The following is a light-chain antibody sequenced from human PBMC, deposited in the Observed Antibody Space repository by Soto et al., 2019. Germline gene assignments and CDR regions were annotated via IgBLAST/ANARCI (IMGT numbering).Light chain of an antibody. Sequence: QLVLTQPPSVSATPGQRVTISCSGTYSNIGNNTVAWYQRLPGSAPKLLIYSNNERPSGVPDRFSGSKSGSSASLAIRGLQSEDEADYYCAAWDDSLNSPRMLFGGGTKLTVL. CDR3: AAWDDSLNSPRML. CDR2: SNN. V-gene: IGLV1-44*01. J-gene: IGLJ2*01. CDR1: YSNIGNNT.